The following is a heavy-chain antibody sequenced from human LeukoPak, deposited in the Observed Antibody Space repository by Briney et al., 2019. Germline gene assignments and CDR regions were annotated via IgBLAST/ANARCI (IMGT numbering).Heavy chain of an antibody. CDR3: AKPNYGGHDAFDL. J-gene: IGHJ3*01. D-gene: IGHD4-23*01. CDR2: ISGSGSGT. V-gene: IGHV3-23*01. Sequence: GGSLRLSCAASGFTFSSYVMSWVRQAPGKGLEWVSTISGSGSGTYFADSVKGRFTISRDNSKNTLYLQMHSLGAEDTAVYYCAKPNYGGHDAFDLWGQGTMVTVSS. CDR1: GFTFSSYV.